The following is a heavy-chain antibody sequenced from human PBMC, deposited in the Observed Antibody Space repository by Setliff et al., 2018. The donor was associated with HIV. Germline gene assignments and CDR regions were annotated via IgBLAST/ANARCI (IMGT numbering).Heavy chain of an antibody. CDR2: ISAYNGNT. V-gene: IGHV1-18*01. D-gene: IGHD3-22*01. CDR1: GYTFTSYG. Sequence: ASVKVSCKASGYTFTSYGVSCVRQAPGQGLEWMGWISAYNGNTNYAQMLQGRVTMTTDTSTSTAYMELRSLRSDDTAVYYCARHAVPHYYDSSGPSWGPGTLVTVSS. CDR3: ARHAVPHYYDSSGPS. J-gene: IGHJ5*02.